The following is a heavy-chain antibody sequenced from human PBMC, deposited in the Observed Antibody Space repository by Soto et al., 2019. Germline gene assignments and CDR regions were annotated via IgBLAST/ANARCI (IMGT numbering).Heavy chain of an antibody. CDR1: GGTFSSYA. CDR2: IIPIFGTA. D-gene: IGHD3-22*01. Sequence: QVQLVQSGAEVKKPGSSVKVSCKASGGTFSSYAISWVRQAPGQGLEWMGGIIPIFGTANYAQKFQGRVTITADESTSTADMELSSLRSEDTAVYYCARRKEDYYDSSGYFRFDHWGQGTLVTVSS. V-gene: IGHV1-69*01. CDR3: ARRKEDYYDSSGYFRFDH. J-gene: IGHJ5*02.